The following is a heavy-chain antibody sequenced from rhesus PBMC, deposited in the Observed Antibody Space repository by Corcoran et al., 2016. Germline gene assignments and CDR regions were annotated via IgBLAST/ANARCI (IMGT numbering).Heavy chain of an antibody. CDR2: ISYDGSKK. V-gene: IGHV3-54*02. J-gene: IGHJ4*01. Sequence: EVQLVESGGGLVQPGGSLRLSCAASGFTFSSYGMHWVRQAPWKGLEWVAVISYDGSKKYYADSGKDRFTISRDNSKNMLYLQRNNLKLEDTAVYYCASRVEWLYDYWGQGVLVTVSS. D-gene: IGHD3-28*01. CDR1: GFTFSSYG. CDR3: ASRVEWLYDY.